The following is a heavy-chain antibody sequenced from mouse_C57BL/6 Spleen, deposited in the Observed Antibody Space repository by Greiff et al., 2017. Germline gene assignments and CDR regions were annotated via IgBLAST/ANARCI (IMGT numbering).Heavy chain of an antibody. D-gene: IGHD1-1*01. Sequence: QVQLQQPGAELVKPGASVKMSCKASGYTFTSYWITWVKQRPGQGLEWIGDIYPGSGSTNYNEKFKSKATLTVDTSSSTAYMQLSSLTSEDSAVYYCARSWDYGSSWAYWGQGTLVTVSA. J-gene: IGHJ3*01. V-gene: IGHV1-55*01. CDR1: GYTFTSYW. CDR3: ARSWDYGSSWAY. CDR2: IYPGSGST.